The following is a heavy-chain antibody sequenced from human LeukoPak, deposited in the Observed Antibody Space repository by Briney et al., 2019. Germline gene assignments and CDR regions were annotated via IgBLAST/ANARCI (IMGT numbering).Heavy chain of an antibody. D-gene: IGHD2-15*01. J-gene: IGHJ2*01. CDR3: ARGRAAPTWFFDL. CDR2: ISADSNTI. V-gene: IGHV3-48*02. CDR1: GFTFSIYS. Sequence: PGGSLRLSCAASGFTFSIYSMNWVRQAPGEGLEWLSYISADSNTIYYADSVKGRFTISRDNAKTSLYLQMNTLRDEDTAVYYCARGRAAPTWFFDLWGRGTLVLVSS.